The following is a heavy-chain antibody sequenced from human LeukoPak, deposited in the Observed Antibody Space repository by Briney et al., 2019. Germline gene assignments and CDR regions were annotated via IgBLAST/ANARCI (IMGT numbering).Heavy chain of an antibody. CDR2: TNEDRTQK. CDR1: GFPFSNHW. J-gene: IGHJ4*02. V-gene: IGHV3-7*01. D-gene: IGHD6-19*01. Sequence: PGGSLRLSCAASGFPFSNHWMTWGRPAPGGGLEWVASTNEDRTQKYYVDSVKGRFTISRDNARNSLFLQMNDLRAEDAAVYACARHKAGVHALDYWGQGVLVTVS. CDR3: ARHKAGVHALDY.